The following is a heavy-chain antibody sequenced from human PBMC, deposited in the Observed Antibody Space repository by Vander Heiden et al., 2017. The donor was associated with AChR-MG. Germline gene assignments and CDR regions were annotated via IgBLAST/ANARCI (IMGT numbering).Heavy chain of an antibody. CDR1: GFTFNDYA. J-gene: IGHJ4*02. Sequence: EVVLLQSGGGLVQPGGSLRLSCAASGFTFNDYARIWVRQAPGKGLEWVTAISGSGTSTNYADSVRGRFTIFRDNSKNTVYLQMNSLRAEDTAVYYCAKDQPDSSGYYYSPFDYWGQGTLVTVSS. CDR2: ISGSGTST. CDR3: AKDQPDSSGYYYSPFDY. V-gene: IGHV3-23*01. D-gene: IGHD3-22*01.